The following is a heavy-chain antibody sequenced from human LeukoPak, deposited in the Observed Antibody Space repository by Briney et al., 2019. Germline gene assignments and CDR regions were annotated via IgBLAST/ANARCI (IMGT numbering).Heavy chain of an antibody. J-gene: IGHJ4*02. CDR2: ISGSGGST. V-gene: IGHV3-23*01. D-gene: IGHD2-2*01. CDR3: AKSPEGVRNY. Sequence: GGSQRLSCVASGFTFSSYVMSWVRQAPGKGLEWVSAISGSGGSTYYADSVKGRFTISRDNSKNTLYTQMNSLRAEDTAVYYCAKSPEGVRNYWGQGTLVTVSS. CDR1: GFTFSSYV.